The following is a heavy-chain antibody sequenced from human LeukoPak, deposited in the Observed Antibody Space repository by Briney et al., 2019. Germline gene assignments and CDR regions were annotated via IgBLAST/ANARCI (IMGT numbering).Heavy chain of an antibody. CDR3: VYGRVGNAFDI. CDR1: GFTFSSYA. V-gene: IGHV3-23*01. D-gene: IGHD4-17*01. Sequence: GGSLILSCAASGFTFSSYAMSWVRQAPGKGLEWVSAISGSGGSTYYADSVEGRFTISRDNSKNTLYLQMNSLRAEDTAVYYCVYGRVGNAFDIWGQGTMVTVSS. CDR2: ISGSGGST. J-gene: IGHJ3*02.